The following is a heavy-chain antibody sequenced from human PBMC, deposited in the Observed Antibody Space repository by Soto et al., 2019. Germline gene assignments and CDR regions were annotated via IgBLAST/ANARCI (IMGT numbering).Heavy chain of an antibody. V-gene: IGHV3-23*01. Sequence: PSETLRLSCAASGFTFSSYAMSWVRQAPGKGLEWVSAISGSGGSTYYADSVKGRFTISRDNSKNTLYLQMNSLRAEDTAVYYCAKEYYDSSGYYLFDYWGQGTLVTVSS. CDR3: AKEYYDSSGYYLFDY. CDR1: GFTFSSYA. CDR2: ISGSGGST. J-gene: IGHJ4*02. D-gene: IGHD3-22*01.